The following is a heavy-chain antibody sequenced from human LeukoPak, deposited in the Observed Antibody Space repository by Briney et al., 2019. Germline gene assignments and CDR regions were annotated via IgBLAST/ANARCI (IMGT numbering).Heavy chain of an antibody. J-gene: IGHJ3*02. V-gene: IGHV4-61*02. CDR3: ARDRAGDSFDI. Sequence: SQTLSLTCIVSGDSISRGNYYWTWIRQPAGKRLEWIGRIHTGGSTNYNPSLKSQVTISMDTSKNQFSLNLNSVTAADTAVYYCARDRAGDSFDIWGQGTMVTVSS. CDR1: GDSISRGNYY. CDR2: IHTGGST. D-gene: IGHD7-27*01.